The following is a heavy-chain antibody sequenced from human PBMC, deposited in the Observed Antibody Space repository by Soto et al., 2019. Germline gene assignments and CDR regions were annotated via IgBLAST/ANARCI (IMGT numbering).Heavy chain of an antibody. J-gene: IGHJ4*02. CDR2: ISSSSSFI. CDR3: ARDLFDS. CDR1: GFSFSNYR. Sequence: EVQMVEAGGGLVKPGGSLRLSCEVSGFSFSNYRMNWVRQAPGKGLEWVSSISSSSSFIYYAESVKGRFTISRDNAKNALYLQMNSLRVEDTAVYYCARDLFDSWGQGTLVTVSS. V-gene: IGHV3-21*01.